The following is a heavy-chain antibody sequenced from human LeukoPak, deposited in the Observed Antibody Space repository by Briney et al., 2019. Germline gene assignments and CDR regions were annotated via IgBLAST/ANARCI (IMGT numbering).Heavy chain of an antibody. CDR2: IFYSGST. D-gene: IGHD1-26*01. V-gene: IGHV4-59*01. J-gene: IGHJ3*02. CDR3: ARAGLSGNLGDAFDI. CDR1: GGSISSYY. Sequence: PSETLSLTCTVSGGSISSYYWSWIRQPPGKGLEWIGYIFYSGSTNYNPSLKSRVTISIDTSKNQFSLELSSVTAADTAVYYCARAGLSGNLGDAFDIWGQGTMVTVSS.